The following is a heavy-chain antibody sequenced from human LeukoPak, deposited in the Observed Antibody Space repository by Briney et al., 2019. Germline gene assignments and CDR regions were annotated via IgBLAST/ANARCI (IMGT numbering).Heavy chain of an antibody. D-gene: IGHD5-12*01. CDR3: ARDLYSAYDYTYYYYYGVDV. J-gene: IGHJ6*02. V-gene: IGHV3-21*01. CDR1: GFSFSDYY. CDR2: MSSRGSYI. Sequence: GGSLRLSCAASGFSFSDYYMSWLRQAPGKGPEWVSSMSSRGSYIYYADSVKGRFTISRDNAKNSLYLQMNSLRAEDTAVYYCARDLYSAYDYTYYYYYGVDVWGQGTTVTVSS.